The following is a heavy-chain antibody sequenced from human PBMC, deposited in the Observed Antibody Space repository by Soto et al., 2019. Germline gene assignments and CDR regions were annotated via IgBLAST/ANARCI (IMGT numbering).Heavy chain of an antibody. CDR3: ARDVSLIVVVITGGMVV. J-gene: IGHJ6*01. CDR1: GYTFTSYY. D-gene: IGHD3-22*01. V-gene: IGHV1-46*01. Sequence: ASVKVSCKASGYTFTSYYMHWVRQAPGQGLEWMGIINPSGGSTSYAQKFQGRVTMTRDTSTSTVYMELSSLRSEDTAVYYCARDVSLIVVVITGGMVVWGQGTPVTVSS. CDR2: INPSGGST.